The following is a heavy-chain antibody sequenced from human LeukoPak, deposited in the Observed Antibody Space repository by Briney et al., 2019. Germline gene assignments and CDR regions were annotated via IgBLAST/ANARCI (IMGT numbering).Heavy chain of an antibody. CDR1: GFTXXXYS. J-gene: IGHJ5*02. CDR2: ISSSSSYI. D-gene: IGHD2-8*01. CDR3: ARDGYCTNGVCYGWFDP. Sequence: XAVXGFTXXXYSMNWVRQAPGKGLEWVSSISSSSSYIYYADSVKGRFTISRDNAKNSLYLQMNSLRAEDTAVYYCARDGYCTNGVCYGWFDPWGQGTLVTVSS. V-gene: IGHV3-21*01.